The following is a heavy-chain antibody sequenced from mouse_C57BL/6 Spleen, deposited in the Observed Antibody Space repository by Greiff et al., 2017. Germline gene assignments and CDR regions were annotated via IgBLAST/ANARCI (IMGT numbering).Heavy chain of an antibody. CDR3: ARHGSSPRYFDV. CDR1: GFTFSSYT. Sequence: DVMLVESGGGLVKPGGSLKLSCAASGFTFSSYTMSWVRQTPEKRLEWVATISGGGGNTYYPDSVKGRFTISRDNAKNTLYLQMSSLRSEDTALYYCARHGSSPRYFDVWGTGTTVTVSS. CDR2: ISGGGGNT. D-gene: IGHD1-1*01. J-gene: IGHJ1*03. V-gene: IGHV5-9*01.